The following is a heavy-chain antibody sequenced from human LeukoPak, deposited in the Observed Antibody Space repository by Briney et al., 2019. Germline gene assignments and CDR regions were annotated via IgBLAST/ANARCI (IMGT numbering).Heavy chain of an antibody. V-gene: IGHV3-74*01. Sequence: PGGSLRLSCAASGFTFRSYWMHWVRQTPGKGLVWVSHINNDGSDTSYADSVKGRFTITRDNAKNTLFLQMNSLRAGDTAVYYCARDGILGSHDCWGQGTLVTVSS. CDR3: ARDGILGSHDC. J-gene: IGHJ4*02. D-gene: IGHD3-3*02. CDR2: INNDGSDT. CDR1: GFTFRSYW.